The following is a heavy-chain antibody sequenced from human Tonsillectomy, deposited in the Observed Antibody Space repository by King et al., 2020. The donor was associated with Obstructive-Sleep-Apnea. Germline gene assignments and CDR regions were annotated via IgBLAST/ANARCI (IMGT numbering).Heavy chain of an antibody. CDR3: AKDSTMATAYYFDL. CDR1: GFTFEDYA. J-gene: IGHJ2*01. Sequence: DVQLVESGGGLVQPGRSLRLSCAASGFTFEDYAMHWVRQAPGKGLEWGSGISWNSGSIAYSDSVKGRFTISRDNAKNSLYLQMNSLRAEDTALYYCAKDSTMATAYYFDLWGRGTLVTVSS. V-gene: IGHV3-9*01. D-gene: IGHD5-24*01. CDR2: ISWNSGSI.